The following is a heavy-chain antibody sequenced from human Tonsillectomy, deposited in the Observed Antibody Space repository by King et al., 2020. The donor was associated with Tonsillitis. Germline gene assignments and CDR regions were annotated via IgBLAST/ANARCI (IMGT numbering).Heavy chain of an antibody. CDR1: GFTFSSYG. J-gene: IGHJ5*02. Sequence: VQLVESGGGVVQPGRSLRLSCAASGFTFSSYGMHWVRQAPGKGLEWVAVIWYDGSNEYYGDSVKSRFTISRDNSKNTLSLQMNSLRAEDTAVYYCAKDLLSGYSYGYFDPWGQGTLVIVSS. V-gene: IGHV3-33*06. CDR2: IWYDGSNE. CDR3: AKDLLSGYSYGYFDP. D-gene: IGHD5-18*01.